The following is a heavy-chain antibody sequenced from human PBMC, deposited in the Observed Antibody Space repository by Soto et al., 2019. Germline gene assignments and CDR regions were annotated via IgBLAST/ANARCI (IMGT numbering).Heavy chain of an antibody. CDR1: GGTFSSYA. V-gene: IGHV1-69*13. J-gene: IGHJ6*02. CDR3: ARVGYSWDYYYGMDV. Sequence: ASVKVSCKASGGTFSSYAISWVRQAPGQGLEWMGGIIPIFGTANYAQKFQGRVTITADESTSTAYMELSSLRSEDTAVYYCARVGYSWDYYYGMDVWGQGTTVTVSS. CDR2: IIPIFGTA. D-gene: IGHD2-15*01.